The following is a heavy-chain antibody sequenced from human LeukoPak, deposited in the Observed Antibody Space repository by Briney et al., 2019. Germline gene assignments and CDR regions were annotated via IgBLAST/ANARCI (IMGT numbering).Heavy chain of an antibody. V-gene: IGHV4-31*03. Sequence: SETLSLTCTVSGGSISSGGYYWSWIRQHPGKGLEWIGYIYYSGSTYYNPSLKSRVTISVDTSKNQFSLKLSSVTAADTAVYYCARAPPRIAAAGTPKYFQHWGQGTLVTVSS. CDR1: GGSISSGGYY. CDR3: ARAPPRIAAAGTPKYFQH. CDR2: IYYSGST. D-gene: IGHD6-13*01. J-gene: IGHJ1*01.